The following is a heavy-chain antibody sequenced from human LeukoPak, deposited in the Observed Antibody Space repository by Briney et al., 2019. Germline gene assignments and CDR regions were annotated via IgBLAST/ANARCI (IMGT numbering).Heavy chain of an antibody. CDR3: ARVGRYCSGGSCYSVDY. V-gene: IGHV4-4*07. Sequence: SETLSLTCTVSGGSISTFYWSWIRQPAGKGLEWIGRIHTSGSTNYNPSLKSRVTMSVDTSKNQFSLKLSSVTAADTAVYYCARVGRYCSGGSCYSVDYWGQGALVTVSS. J-gene: IGHJ4*02. CDR1: GGSISTFY. CDR2: IHTSGST. D-gene: IGHD2-15*01.